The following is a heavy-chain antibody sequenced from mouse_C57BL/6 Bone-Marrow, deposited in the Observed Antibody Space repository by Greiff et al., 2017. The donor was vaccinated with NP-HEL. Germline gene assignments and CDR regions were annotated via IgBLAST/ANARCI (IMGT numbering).Heavy chain of an antibody. CDR3: ARSEITTLDY. CDR2: ISYDGSN. D-gene: IGHD2-4*01. CDR1: GYSITSGYY. Sequence: VQLQQSGPGLVKPSQSLSLTCSVTGYSITSGYYWNWIRQFPGNKLEWMGYISYDGSNNYNPSLKNRISITRDTSKNQFFLKLNSVTTEDTATYYCARSEITTLDYWGQGTTLTVSS. J-gene: IGHJ2*01. V-gene: IGHV3-6*01.